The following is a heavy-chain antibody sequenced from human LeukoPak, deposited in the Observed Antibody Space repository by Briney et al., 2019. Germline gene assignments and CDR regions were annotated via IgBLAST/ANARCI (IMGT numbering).Heavy chain of an antibody. Sequence: DPGGSLRLSCAASGFTFDDYAMHWVRQAPGKGLEWVSGISWNSGSIGYADSVKGRFTISRDNAKNSLYLQMNSLTAEDTAMHYCVRSYHPGGWFDPWGQGTLVTVSS. CDR1: GFTFDDYA. CDR3: VRSYHPGGWFDP. J-gene: IGHJ5*02. D-gene: IGHD2-21*01. V-gene: IGHV3-9*01. CDR2: ISWNSGSI.